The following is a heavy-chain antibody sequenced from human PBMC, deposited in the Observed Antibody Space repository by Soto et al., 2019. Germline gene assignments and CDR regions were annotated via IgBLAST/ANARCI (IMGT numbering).Heavy chain of an antibody. V-gene: IGHV3-53*01. CDR1: GFTVNSNY. Sequence: PGGSLRLSCAASGFTVNSNYMTWVRQAPGKGLEWVSVIYSGGRTYYADSVKGRFTISRDNSKNTLYLQMNSLRAEDTAVYYCARGYIVMEVAASELSVHNYDAFDFWGRGTMVTVSS. CDR3: ARGYIVMEVAASELSVHNYDAFDF. D-gene: IGHD2-15*01. J-gene: IGHJ3*01. CDR2: IYSGGRT.